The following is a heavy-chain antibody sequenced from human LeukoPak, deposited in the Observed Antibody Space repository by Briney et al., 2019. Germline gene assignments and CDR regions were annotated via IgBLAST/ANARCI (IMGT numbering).Heavy chain of an antibody. V-gene: IGHV3-20*04. CDR2: INWNGGST. J-gene: IGHJ4*02. Sequence: PGGSLRLSCAAYGFTVDNYGMSWLRPAPGKGLEWVSGINWNGGSTAYADSVKGRFTVSRDNAKTSLYLQMNNLRAVATALYYCARFTKSGYSYGYYFDYWGQGTLVTVSS. CDR3: ARFTKSGYSYGYYFDY. CDR1: GFTVDNYG. D-gene: IGHD5-18*01.